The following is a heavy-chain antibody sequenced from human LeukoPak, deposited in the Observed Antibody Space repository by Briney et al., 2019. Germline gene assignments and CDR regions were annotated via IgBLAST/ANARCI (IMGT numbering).Heavy chain of an antibody. CDR1: GFTFDDYA. D-gene: IGHD6-13*01. CDR3: AKDSSSWYGY. CDR2: ISGDGGST. J-gene: IGHJ4*02. Sequence: PWWSLRLSCAASGFTFDDYAMHWVRQAPGKGLEWVSLISGDGGSTYYADSVKGRFTISRGNSKNSLYLQMNSLRTEDTALYYCAKDSSSWYGYWGQGTLVTVSS. V-gene: IGHV3-43*02.